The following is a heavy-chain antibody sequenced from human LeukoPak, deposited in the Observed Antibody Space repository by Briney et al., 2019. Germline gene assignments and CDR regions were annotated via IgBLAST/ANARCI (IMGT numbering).Heavy chain of an antibody. Sequence: PGGSLRLSCAASGFTFSGSAMHWVRQASGKGLEWVGRIRSKANSYATAYAASVKGRFTISRDDSKNTLYLQMNSLKTEDTAVHYCTTGGIIYDSSGYSHYWGQGTLVTVSS. J-gene: IGHJ4*02. CDR3: TTGGIIYDSSGYSHY. CDR1: GFTFSGSA. V-gene: IGHV3-73*01. CDR2: IRSKANSYAT. D-gene: IGHD3-22*01.